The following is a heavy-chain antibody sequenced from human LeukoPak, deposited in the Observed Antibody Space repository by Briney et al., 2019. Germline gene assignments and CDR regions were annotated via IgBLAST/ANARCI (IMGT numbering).Heavy chain of an antibody. J-gene: IGHJ4*02. V-gene: IGHV4-34*01. CDR2: INHSGST. Sequence: SETLSLTCAVYGGSFSGFYWSWIRQPPGKGLEWIGEINHSGSTNYNPSLKSRVTISVDTSKNQFSLKLSSVTAADTAVYYCARATYDYVWGSYRPKPGHFEYWGQGALVTVSS. D-gene: IGHD3-16*02. CDR3: ARATYDYVWGSYRPKPGHFEY. CDR1: GGSFSGFY.